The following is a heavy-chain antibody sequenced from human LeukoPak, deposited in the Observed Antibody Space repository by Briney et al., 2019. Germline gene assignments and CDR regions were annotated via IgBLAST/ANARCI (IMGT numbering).Heavy chain of an antibody. Sequence: GGSLRLSFAASGFTFSNHGMNWVRQAPGKGLEWLSGISPRGGGTYYADSVQGRFTISSDDSKNTLPLQMNSLRVEDTAVYYCARELAWGAFDYRRQGSLVTVSS. CDR2: ISPRGGGT. V-gene: IGHV3-23*01. D-gene: IGHD7-27*01. CDR3: ARELAWGAFDY. CDR1: GFTFSNHG. J-gene: IGHJ4*02.